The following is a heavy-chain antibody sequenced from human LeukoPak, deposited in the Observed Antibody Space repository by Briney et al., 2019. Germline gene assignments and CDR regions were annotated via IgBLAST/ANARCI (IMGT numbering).Heavy chain of an antibody. CDR2: IYYSGST. CDR3: ARGGFGGVIVRDYYFDY. D-gene: IGHD3-16*02. J-gene: IGHJ4*02. CDR1: GGSISSGGYY. Sequence: SETLSLTCTVSGGSISSGGYYWSWIRQHPGKGLEWIGYIYYSGSTYYNPSLKSRVTISVDTSKNQFSLKLSSVTAADTAVYYCARGGFGGVIVRDYYFDYWGQGTLVTVSS. V-gene: IGHV4-31*03.